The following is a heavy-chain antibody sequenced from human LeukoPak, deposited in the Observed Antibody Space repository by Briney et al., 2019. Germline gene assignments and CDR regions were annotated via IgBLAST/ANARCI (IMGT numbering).Heavy chain of an antibody. CDR3: AYEDLEWSPDAAP. CDR1: GYTFTGYY. J-gene: IGHJ5*02. V-gene: IGHV1-2*02. Sequence: ASVKVSCKASGYTFTGYYMHWVRQAPGQGLEWMGWINPNSGGTNYTQKFQGRVTMTRDTSISTAYMELSRLRSDDTAVYYCAYEDLEWSPDAAPWGQGTLVTVSS. CDR2: INPNSGGT. D-gene: IGHD3-3*01.